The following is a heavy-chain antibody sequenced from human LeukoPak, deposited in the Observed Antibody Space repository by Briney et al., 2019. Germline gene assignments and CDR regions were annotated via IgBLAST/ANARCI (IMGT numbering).Heavy chain of an antibody. Sequence: PGGPLRLSCAASGFTFSSYWMHWVRQGPGKGLVWVSRIKSDGSSTSYADSVKGRFTISRDNAKNTLYLQMNSLRDEDTAVYYCARESGYHGSGFDPWGQGTLVTVSS. D-gene: IGHD3-10*01. CDR3: ARESGYHGSGFDP. V-gene: IGHV3-74*01. CDR1: GFTFSSYW. J-gene: IGHJ5*02. CDR2: IKSDGSST.